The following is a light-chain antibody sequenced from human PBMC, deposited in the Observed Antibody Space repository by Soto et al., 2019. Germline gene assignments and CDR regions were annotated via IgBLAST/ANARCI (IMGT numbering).Light chain of an antibody. CDR2: GAS. Sequence: EIMLTQSPGTLSLSPGERATLSCRASQSVSSSYLAWYQQKPGQAPRLLMYGASSRATGIPDRFRGSGSGTDFTLTISRLEPEDFAVYYCQQYGSSPWTFGQGTKVDIK. CDR3: QQYGSSPWT. J-gene: IGKJ1*01. CDR1: QSVSSSY. V-gene: IGKV3-20*01.